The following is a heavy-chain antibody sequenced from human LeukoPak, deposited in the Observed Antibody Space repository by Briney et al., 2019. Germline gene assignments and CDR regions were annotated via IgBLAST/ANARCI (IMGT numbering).Heavy chain of an antibody. Sequence: PGGSLRLSCAASGFTVSSNYMSWVRQAPGKGLEWVSVIYSGGSTYYADSVKGRFIISRDNSKNTVCLQMNSLSAEDAAVYYCVKDDGWVQYANWGQGTLVTVSS. CDR1: GFTVSSNY. V-gene: IGHV3-53*01. CDR3: VKDDGWVQYAN. J-gene: IGHJ4*02. D-gene: IGHD5-24*01. CDR2: IYSGGST.